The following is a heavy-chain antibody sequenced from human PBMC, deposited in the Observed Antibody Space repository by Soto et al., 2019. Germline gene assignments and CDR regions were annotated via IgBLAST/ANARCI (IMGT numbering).Heavy chain of an antibody. Sequence: ASVKVSCKVSGYTLTELSMHWVRQAPGKGLEWMGGFDPEDGETIYAQKFQGRVTMAEDTSTDTAYMELSSLRSEDTAVYYSATRGYYHFWSGYSPYYYGMDVWGQGTTVTVCS. CDR3: ATRGYYHFWSGYSPYYYGMDV. D-gene: IGHD3-3*01. J-gene: IGHJ6*02. V-gene: IGHV1-24*01. CDR1: GYTLTELS. CDR2: FDPEDGET.